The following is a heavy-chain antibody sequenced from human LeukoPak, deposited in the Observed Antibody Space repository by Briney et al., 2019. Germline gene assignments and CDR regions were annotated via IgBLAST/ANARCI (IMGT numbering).Heavy chain of an antibody. V-gene: IGHV3-21*01. CDR2: ISSSSSYI. Sequence: GGSLRLSCAASGFTFSSYSMNWVRQAPGKGLEWVSSISSSSSYIYYADSVKGRFTISRDNAKNSLYLQMNSLRAEDTAVYYCAKDRVTYSTSLEDYWGQGTLVTVSS. D-gene: IGHD6-13*01. J-gene: IGHJ4*02. CDR1: GFTFSSYS. CDR3: AKDRVTYSTSLEDY.